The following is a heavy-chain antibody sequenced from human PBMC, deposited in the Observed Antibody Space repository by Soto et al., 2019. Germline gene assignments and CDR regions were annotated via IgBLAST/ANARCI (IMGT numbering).Heavy chain of an antibody. CDR2: MYYSGST. J-gene: IGHJ3*02. CDR1: GGSISSSSYY. D-gene: IGHD2-2*01. V-gene: IGHV4-39*01. CDR3: ARHPYSAPYIVVVATAIVLDAFDI. Sequence: QLQLQESGPGLVKPSETLSLTCTVSGGSISSSSYYWGWIRQPPGKGLEWIGSMYYSGSTFYNPSLKSRVTISVDTSKNQWSLKLSSVTASDTAVYYCARHPYSAPYIVVVATAIVLDAFDIWGQGTMVTVSS.